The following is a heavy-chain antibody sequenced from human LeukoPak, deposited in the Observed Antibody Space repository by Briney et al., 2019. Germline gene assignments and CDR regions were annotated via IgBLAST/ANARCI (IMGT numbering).Heavy chain of an antibody. CDR3: ARGLTMVRGVISRYFDY. CDR1: GGSISSSNW. D-gene: IGHD3-10*01. V-gene: IGHV4-4*02. Sequence: SETLSLTCAVSGGSISSSNWWSWVRQPPGKGLEWIGEIYHSGSTNYNPSLKSRVTISVDKSKNQFSLKLSSVTAADTAVYYCARGLTMVRGVISRYFDYWGQGTLVTVSS. CDR2: IYHSGST. J-gene: IGHJ4*02.